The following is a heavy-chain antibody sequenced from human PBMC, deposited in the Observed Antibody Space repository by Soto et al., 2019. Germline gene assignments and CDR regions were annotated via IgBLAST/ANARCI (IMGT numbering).Heavy chain of an antibody. J-gene: IGHJ4*02. CDR2: IGGSAAGS. CDR1: GFTFSSYA. CDR3: ARGGGIAVAGTHLDY. Sequence: EVQLLESGGNLVQPGGSLKLSCAASGFTFSSYAMSWVRQAPGKGLEWVSGIGGSAAGSNYADSVKGRFTISRDNSRNTVYMAMSSPRVEDTALYYCARGGGIAVAGTHLDYWGQGTLVTVSS. D-gene: IGHD6-19*01. V-gene: IGHV3-23*01.